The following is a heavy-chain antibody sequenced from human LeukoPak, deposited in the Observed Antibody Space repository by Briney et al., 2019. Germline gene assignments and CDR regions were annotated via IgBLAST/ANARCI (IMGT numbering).Heavy chain of an antibody. D-gene: IGHD4-11*01. CDR3: ARAKYSNCFDY. Sequence: GSLRLSCAASGFTFDDYAMHWVRQAPGKGLEWIGSIYHSGSTYYNPSLKSRVTISVDTSKNQFSLKLSSVTAADTAVYYCARAKYSNCFDYWGQGTLVTVSS. V-gene: IGHV4-38-2*01. CDR1: GFTFDDYA. J-gene: IGHJ4*02. CDR2: IYHSGST.